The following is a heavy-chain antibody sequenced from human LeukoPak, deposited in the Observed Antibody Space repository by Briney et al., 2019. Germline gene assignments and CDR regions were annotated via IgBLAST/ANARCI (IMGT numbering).Heavy chain of an antibody. D-gene: IGHD3-10*01. J-gene: IGHJ4*02. V-gene: IGHV3-23*01. CDR3: AKDIRDGSGTYGYFDY. Sequence: GGSLRLSCATSAFTFSSYAMSWVRQAPGKGLEWVSGISGGGGRTYYADAAKGRFTISRDNSKNTLYLQINSLRVEDTAIYYCAKDIRDGSGTYGYFDYWGQGTLVTVSS. CDR2: ISGGGGRT. CDR1: AFTFSSYA.